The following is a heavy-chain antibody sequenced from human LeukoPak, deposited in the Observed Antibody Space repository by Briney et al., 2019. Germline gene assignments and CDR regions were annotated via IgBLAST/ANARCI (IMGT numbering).Heavy chain of an antibody. V-gene: IGHV1-8*01. CDR2: MNPNSGNT. D-gene: IGHD2-2*01. CDR1: GYTFTSYD. CDR3: ARGGSTSLWGVYYYYGMDV. Sequence: GASVKVSCKASGYTFTSYDINWVRQATGQGLEWMGWMNPNSGNTGYAQKFQGRVTMTRNTSISTAYMELSSLRSEDTAVYYCARGGSTSLWGVYYYYGMDVWGQGTTVTVSS. J-gene: IGHJ6*02.